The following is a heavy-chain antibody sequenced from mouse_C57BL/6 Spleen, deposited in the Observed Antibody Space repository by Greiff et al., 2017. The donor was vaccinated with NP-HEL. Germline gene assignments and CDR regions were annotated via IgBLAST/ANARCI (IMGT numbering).Heavy chain of an antibody. CDR1: GFTFTNSY. D-gene: IGHD1-1*01. CDR3: ARRDDGSGYGGYFDV. J-gene: IGHJ1*03. V-gene: IGHV14-3*01. CDR2: IDPANGNT. Sequence: DVQLQESVAELVRPGASVKLSCTASGFTFTNSYMPWVQQRPEQGLEWIGRIDPANGNTKYAPQFQGKATITADTSSNTASLPLSSLTSGDTALFYCARRDDGSGYGGYFDVWGTGTTVTVSS.